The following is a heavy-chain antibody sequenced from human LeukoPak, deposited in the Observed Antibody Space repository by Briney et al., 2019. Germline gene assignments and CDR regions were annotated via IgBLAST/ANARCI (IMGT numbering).Heavy chain of an antibody. CDR1: GDSISSSDFY. Sequence: RPSETLSLTCTVSGDSISSSDFYWGWIRRPPGKGLEWIALINYSGRIFYNPSLESRVTISVDMSKNQFSLRLNSVTAADTAVYYCARRRKDLNWFDPWGQGTLVTVSS. V-gene: IGHV4-39*01. CDR3: ARRRKDLNWFDP. CDR2: INYSGRI. J-gene: IGHJ5*02.